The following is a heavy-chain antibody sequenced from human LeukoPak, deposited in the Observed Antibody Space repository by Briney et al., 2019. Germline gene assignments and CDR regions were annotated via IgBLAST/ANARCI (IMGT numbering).Heavy chain of an antibody. CDR1: GGSISSYY. J-gene: IGHJ3*02. CDR3: ARGLSIPHDAFDI. Sequence: PSETLSLTCTVSGGSISSYYWSWIRQPPGKGLEWIGYIYYSGSTNYNPSLKSRVTISVDTSKNQFSLKLSSVTAADTAVYYCARGLSIPHDAFDIWGQGTMVTVSS. V-gene: IGHV4-59*01. D-gene: IGHD6-6*01. CDR2: IYYSGST.